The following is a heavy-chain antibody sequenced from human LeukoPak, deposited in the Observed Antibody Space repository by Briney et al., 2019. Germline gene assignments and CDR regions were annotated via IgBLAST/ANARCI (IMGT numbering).Heavy chain of an antibody. CDR1: GFTFSDYA. V-gene: IGHV3-23*01. D-gene: IGHD3-16*01. CDR2: ISATGSTT. CDR3: AKRGMTPGYYFHY. J-gene: IGHJ4*02. Sequence: PGGSLRLSCAASGFTFSDYAMSWVRQAPGKGLEWVSAISATGSTTDYAASVKGRFTISRDNSRTTLYLQMESLRAEDTAVYYCAKRGMTPGYYFHYWGQGTLVTVSS.